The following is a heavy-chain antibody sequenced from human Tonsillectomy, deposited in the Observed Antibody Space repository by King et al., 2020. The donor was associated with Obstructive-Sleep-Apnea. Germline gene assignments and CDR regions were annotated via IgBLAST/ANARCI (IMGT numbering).Heavy chain of an antibody. Sequence: VQLVESGGGLVQPGWPLRLSCAASGLTFSSYWMHWVRQAPGKGLVWVSRINSDGRGTNNADSVKGRFAISRDNANSTLYLQMNSLRTEDTAVYYCVREFSGSRYFDYWGQGTLVTVSS. D-gene: IGHD2/OR15-2a*01. CDR3: VREFSGSRYFDY. CDR1: GLTFSSYW. V-gene: IGHV3-74*01. CDR2: INSDGRGT. J-gene: IGHJ4*02.